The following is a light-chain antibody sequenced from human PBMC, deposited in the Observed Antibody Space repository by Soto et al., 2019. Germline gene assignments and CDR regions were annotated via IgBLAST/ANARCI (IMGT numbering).Light chain of an antibody. CDR2: GAS. V-gene: IGKV3-15*01. CDR3: QQYNHWWT. Sequence: TQSPGTLSLSPGERATLSCRASQSFSSSSLAWYQQKPGQAPRLLIYGASTRATGVPGRFSGTGSGTEFTLTISTLQSEDSAVYYCQQYNHWWTFGQGTKVDIK. J-gene: IGKJ1*01. CDR1: QSFSSS.